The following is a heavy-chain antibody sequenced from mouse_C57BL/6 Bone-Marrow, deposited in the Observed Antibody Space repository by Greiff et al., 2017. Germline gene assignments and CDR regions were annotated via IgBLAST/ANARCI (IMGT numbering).Heavy chain of an antibody. V-gene: IGHV1-81*01. CDR3: ATLGSTSYAMDY. CDR1: GYTFTSYG. CDR2: IYPRSGNT. Sequence: QVTLKESGAELARPGASVKLSCKASGYTFTSYGISWVKQRTGQGLEWIGEIYPRSGNTYYNEKFKGKATLTADKSSSTAYMELRSLTSEDSAVYFCATLGSTSYAMDYWGQGTSVTVSS. D-gene: IGHD1-1*01. J-gene: IGHJ4*01.